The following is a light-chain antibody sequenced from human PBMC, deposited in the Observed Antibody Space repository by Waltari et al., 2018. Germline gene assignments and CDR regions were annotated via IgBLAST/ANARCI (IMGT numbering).Light chain of an antibody. Sequence: QSGLTQPPSVSGSPGQSVTIPCTGGRRVFVQYNLVSRYHQHPGKAPKLLIYECTKRPSGISTRVSASTSGNMASLTISGLQAEDEADYYCCSKGGTTSRYVFGSGTKVIVL. CDR1: RRVFVQYNL. J-gene: IGLJ1*01. CDR2: ECT. V-gene: IGLV2-23*01. CDR3: CSKGGTTSRYV.